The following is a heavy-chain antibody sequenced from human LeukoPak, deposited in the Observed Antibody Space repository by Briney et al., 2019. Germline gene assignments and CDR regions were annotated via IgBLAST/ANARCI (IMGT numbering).Heavy chain of an antibody. Sequence: GGSLRLSCAASGFTFSNYWMSWVRQAPGKGLEWVANIKQDGSEKFYVDSVKGRFTISRDNAKNSLFLQMNSLRAEDTAVYYCARGQGWLVDYWGQGTLVTVSS. CDR2: IKQDGSEK. V-gene: IGHV3-7*05. CDR3: ARGQGWLVDY. CDR1: GFTFSNYW. D-gene: IGHD6-19*01. J-gene: IGHJ4*02.